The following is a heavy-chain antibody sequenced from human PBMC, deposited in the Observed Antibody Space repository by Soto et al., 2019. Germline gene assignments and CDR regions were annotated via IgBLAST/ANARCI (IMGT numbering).Heavy chain of an antibody. CDR3: ARVRGYNYGDYYFDY. D-gene: IGHD5-18*01. J-gene: IGHJ4*02. CDR2: IYYSGST. CDR1: GGSICSGGYS. V-gene: IGHV4-31*11. Sequence: PSETLSLTCAVSGGSICSGGYSWSWIRQPPGKGLEWIGYIYYSGSTYYNPSLKSRVTISVDTSKNQFSLKLSSVTAADTAVYYCARVRGYNYGDYYFDYWGQGTLVTVSS.